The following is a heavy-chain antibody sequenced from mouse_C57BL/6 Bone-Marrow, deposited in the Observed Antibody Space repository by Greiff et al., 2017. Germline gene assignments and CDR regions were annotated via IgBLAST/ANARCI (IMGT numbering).Heavy chain of an antibody. V-gene: IGHV1-69*01. D-gene: IGHD1-1*01. CDR1: GYTFTSYW. Sequence: QVQLQQPGAELVMPGASVKLSCKASGYTFTSYWMHWVKQRPGQGLEWIGEIDPSDSYTNYNQKFKGKFTLTVDKSSSTAYMQLSSLTSEDSAVYYCARDYYGSSYWSYYFDYWGQGTTLTVSS. J-gene: IGHJ2*01. CDR2: IDPSDSYT. CDR3: ARDYYGSSYWSYYFDY.